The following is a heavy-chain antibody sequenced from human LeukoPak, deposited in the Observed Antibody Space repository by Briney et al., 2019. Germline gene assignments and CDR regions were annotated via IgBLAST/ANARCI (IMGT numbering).Heavy chain of an antibody. CDR3: ATYRQIQVPFEF. CDR1: GFILSNAW. J-gene: IGHJ4*02. V-gene: IGHV3-21*04. D-gene: IGHD5-18*01. Sequence: PGGSLRLSCAASGFILSNAWMNWVRQAPGKGLEWVSSIFPSSDEIHYADSVKGRFTISRDNSRSTLSLQMDSLRAEDTATYYCATYRQIQVPFEFWGQGTLVTVSS. CDR2: IFPSSDEI.